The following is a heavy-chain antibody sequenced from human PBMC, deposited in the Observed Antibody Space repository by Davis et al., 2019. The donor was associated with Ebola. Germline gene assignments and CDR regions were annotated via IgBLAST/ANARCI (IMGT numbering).Heavy chain of an antibody. Sequence: ASVKVSCKASGYTFTSYGISWVRQAPGQGLEWMGWISAYNGNTNYAQKFQGRVTITADKSTSTAYMELSSLRSEDTAVYYCARVSGEQWLVHHFDYWGQGTLVTVSS. J-gene: IGHJ4*02. D-gene: IGHD6-19*01. CDR1: GYTFTSYG. CDR3: ARVSGEQWLVHHFDY. CDR2: ISAYNGNT. V-gene: IGHV1-18*01.